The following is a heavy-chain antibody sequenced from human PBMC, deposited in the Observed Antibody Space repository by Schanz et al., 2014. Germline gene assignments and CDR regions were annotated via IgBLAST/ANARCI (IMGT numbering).Heavy chain of an antibody. J-gene: IGHJ3*02. D-gene: IGHD1-1*01. CDR3: ARDRWDWNNAFDI. CDR1: GFTVNTHY. V-gene: IGHV3-53*01. CDR2: LYIRST. Sequence: EVQLVESGGGLIHPGGSLRLSCAVSGFTVNTHYMTWVRQAPGKGLECVSILYIRSTYYADSVKGRFTISRDNSKNMVFLQMNSLRAEDTAVYYCARDRWDWNNAFDIWGQGTMVTVSS.